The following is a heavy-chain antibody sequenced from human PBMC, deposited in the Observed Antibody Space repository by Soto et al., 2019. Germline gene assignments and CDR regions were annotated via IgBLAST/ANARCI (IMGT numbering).Heavy chain of an antibody. CDR3: TTDLGYSSSSSAFDI. J-gene: IGHJ3*02. CDR2: IKSKTDGGTT. Sequence: GGSLRLSCAASGFTFSNAWMSWVRQAPGKGLEWVGRIKSKTDGGTTDYAAPVKGRFTISRDDSKNTLYLQMNSLKTEDTAVYYCTTDLGYSSSSSAFDIWGQGTMVTVSS. V-gene: IGHV3-15*01. CDR1: GFTFSNAW. D-gene: IGHD6-6*01.